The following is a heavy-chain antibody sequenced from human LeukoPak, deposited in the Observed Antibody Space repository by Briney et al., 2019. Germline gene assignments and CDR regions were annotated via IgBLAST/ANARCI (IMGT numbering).Heavy chain of an antibody. CDR1: GFTFSSYG. V-gene: IGHV3-33*01. Sequence: GRSLRLSCAASGFTFSSYGMHWVRQAPGKGPEWVAVIWYDGGNKYYADSVKGRFTISRDNSKNTLYLQMNSLRAEDTAVYYCARDGGYSGYKPDYWGQGTLVTVSS. CDR3: ARDGGYSGYKPDY. CDR2: IWYDGGNK. D-gene: IGHD5-12*01. J-gene: IGHJ4*02.